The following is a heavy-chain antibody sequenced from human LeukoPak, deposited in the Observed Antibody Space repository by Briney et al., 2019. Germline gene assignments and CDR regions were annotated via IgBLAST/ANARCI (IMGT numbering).Heavy chain of an antibody. D-gene: IGHD2-21*02. Sequence: GGSLRLSCAASGLTFSSYSMNWVRQAPGKGLKWVSSISSSSSYIYYADSVKGRFTISRDNAKNSVYLQMSSLRVEDTALYYCARGTFCGGDCYSAGFDSWGQGTPVTVSS. J-gene: IGHJ4*02. CDR2: ISSSSSYI. V-gene: IGHV3-21*01. CDR1: GLTFSSYS. CDR3: ARGTFCGGDCYSAGFDS.